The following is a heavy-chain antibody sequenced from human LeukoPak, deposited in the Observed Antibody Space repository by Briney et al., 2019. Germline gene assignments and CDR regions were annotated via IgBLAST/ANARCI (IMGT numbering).Heavy chain of an antibody. CDR3: ARGRGGDYVPSRFDY. J-gene: IGHJ4*02. CDR2: ISGSGSIT. V-gene: IGHV3-23*01. CDR1: GFTFSGYS. Sequence: PGGSLRLSCSASGFTFSGYSMGWVRQAPGKGLQWVSSISGSGSITCYIDSVGGRFTISRDNSKNTMYLQMNSLRAEDTAVYYCARGRGGDYVPSRFDYWGQGTLVTVSS. D-gene: IGHD4-17*01.